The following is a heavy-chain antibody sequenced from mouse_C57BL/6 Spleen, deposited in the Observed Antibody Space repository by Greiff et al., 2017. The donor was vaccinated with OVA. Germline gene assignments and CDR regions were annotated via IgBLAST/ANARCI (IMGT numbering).Heavy chain of an antibody. D-gene: IGHD2-9*01. CDR3: ARFPYYGYDGYWYFDV. J-gene: IGHJ1*03. V-gene: IGHV1-9*01. Sequence: VQLQESGAELMKPGASVKLSCKATGYTFTGYWIEWVKQRPGHGLEWIGEILPGSGSTNYNDKFKGKATFTADTSSNTAYMQLSSLTTEDSAIYYCARFPYYGYDGYWYFDVWGTGTTVTVSS. CDR1: GYTFTGYW. CDR2: ILPGSGST.